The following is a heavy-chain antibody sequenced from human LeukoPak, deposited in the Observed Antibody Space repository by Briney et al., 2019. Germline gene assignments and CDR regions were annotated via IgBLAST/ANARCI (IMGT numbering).Heavy chain of an antibody. J-gene: IGHJ4*02. CDR1: GFTFSSHA. D-gene: IGHD2-2*01. Sequence: GGSLRLSCAASGFTFSSHAMSWVRQAPGKGLEWVSAISGSGGSTYYADSVKGRFTISRDNSNNTLYLQMDSLRAEDTAVYYCAKGVPSCSTTSCYADYWGQGTLVTVSS. CDR3: AKGVPSCSTTSCYADY. CDR2: ISGSGGST. V-gene: IGHV3-23*01.